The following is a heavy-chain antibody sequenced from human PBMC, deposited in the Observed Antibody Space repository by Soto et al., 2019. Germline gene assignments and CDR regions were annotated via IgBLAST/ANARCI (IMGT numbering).Heavy chain of an antibody. CDR2: ISLSSANI. V-gene: IGHV3-48*01. Sequence: EVQLVESGGGLVQPGGSLRLSCAASGFSLYNYAMDWVRQAPGQGLEWVSYISLSSANIHYADSVRGPFTVSRDNAKNSLYLQMNSLRAEDTAVYYWVRDPSRGNEWARYVDLWGRGTLVTVSS. D-gene: IGHD1-1*01. J-gene: IGHJ2*01. CDR3: VRDPSRGNEWARYVDL. CDR1: GFSLYNYA.